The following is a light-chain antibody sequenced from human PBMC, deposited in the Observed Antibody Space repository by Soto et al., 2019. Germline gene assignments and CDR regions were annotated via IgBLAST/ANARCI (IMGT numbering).Light chain of an antibody. CDR1: SSDVGGYNF. CDR3: SSYAGSNNYV. Sequence: QSVLTQPPSASESPGQSVTISCTGTSSDVGGYNFVSWYQQHPGKAPKLMIYEVIKRPSGVPDRFSGSKSGNTASLTVSGLQAEDEADYYCSSYAGSNNYVFGTGTQLTVL. CDR2: EVI. J-gene: IGLJ1*01. V-gene: IGLV2-8*01.